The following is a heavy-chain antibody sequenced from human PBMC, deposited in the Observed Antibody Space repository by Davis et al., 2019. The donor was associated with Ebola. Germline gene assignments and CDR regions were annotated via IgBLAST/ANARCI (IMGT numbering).Heavy chain of an antibody. CDR2: IWYDGSNK. V-gene: IGHV3-33*08. CDR3: VIHSSSWYYYPMDV. D-gene: IGHD6-13*01. CDR1: GFTFSSYA. Sequence: GESLKISCAASGFTFSSYAMSWVRQAPGKGLEWVAVIWYDGSNKYYADSVKGRFTISRDNSKNTLYLEMNTLRAEDTAVYYCVIHSSSWYYYPMDVWGQGTTVTVSS. J-gene: IGHJ6*02.